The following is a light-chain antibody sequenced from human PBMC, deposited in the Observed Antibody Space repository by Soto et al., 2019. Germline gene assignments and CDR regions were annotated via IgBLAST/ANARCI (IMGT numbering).Light chain of an antibody. V-gene: IGKV1-39*01. J-gene: IGKJ1*01. CDR3: QQSYDMPWT. Sequence: DIQMTQSPSTLSASVGDRVNITCRASQIISTYLTWYQQKPGKAPKLLIYAAYNLQSGVPSRFSGSGSGTDFTLTISSLQPEDFAAYYCQQSYDMPWTFGQGTKVDI. CDR2: AAY. CDR1: QIISTY.